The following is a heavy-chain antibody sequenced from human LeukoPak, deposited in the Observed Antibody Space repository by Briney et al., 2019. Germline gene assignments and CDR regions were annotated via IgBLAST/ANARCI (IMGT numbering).Heavy chain of an antibody. CDR3: ARDSGYSYGSGAFDI. CDR1: GGTFSSYA. V-gene: IGHV1-69*06. Sequence: SVKVSCKASGGTFSSYAISWVRQAPGQGLEWMGGIIPIFGTANYAQKFQGRVTITADKSTSTAYMELSSLRSDDTAVYYCARDSGYSYGSGAFDIWGQGTMVTVSS. D-gene: IGHD5-18*01. CDR2: IIPIFGTA. J-gene: IGHJ3*02.